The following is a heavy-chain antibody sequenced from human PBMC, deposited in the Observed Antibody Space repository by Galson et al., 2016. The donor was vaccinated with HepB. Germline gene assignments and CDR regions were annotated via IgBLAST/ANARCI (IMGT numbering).Heavy chain of an antibody. J-gene: IGHJ3*02. CDR1: GFTLNDYW. CDR3: VRDMYGSYFAFDI. V-gene: IGHV3-74*01. D-gene: IGHD1-26*01. Sequence: SLRLSCAASGFTLNDYWMHWVRQAPGRGLDWVSRINNDGSSSTYADSVKGRFTISRDNAKNTLYLQMNSLRAEDTTVYYCVRDMYGSYFAFDIWGQGTMVTVSS. CDR2: INNDGSSS.